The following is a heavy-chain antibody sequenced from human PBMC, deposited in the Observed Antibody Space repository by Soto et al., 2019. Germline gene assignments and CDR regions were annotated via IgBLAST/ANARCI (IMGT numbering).Heavy chain of an antibody. CDR1: RGTFSSYA. J-gene: IGHJ3*02. Sequence: GASVKVSCKASRGTFSSYAISWVRQAPGQGLEWMGGIIPIFGTANYAQKFQGRVTITADESTSTAYMELSSLRSEDTAVYYCARDARWLRTNDAFDIWGQGTMVTVSS. D-gene: IGHD5-12*01. CDR2: IIPIFGTA. V-gene: IGHV1-69*13. CDR3: ARDARWLRTNDAFDI.